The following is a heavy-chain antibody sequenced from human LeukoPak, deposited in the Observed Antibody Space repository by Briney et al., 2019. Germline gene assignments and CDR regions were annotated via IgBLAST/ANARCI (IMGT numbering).Heavy chain of an antibody. CDR2: IKQDGSEK. D-gene: IGHD5-12*01. Sequence: GGSLRLSCAASGFTFSSYAMSWVRQAPGKGLEWVANIKQDGSEKYYVDSVKGRFTISRDNAKNSLYLQMNSLRAEDTAVYYCAQERLKYSGYEARGQGTLVTVSS. CDR3: AQERLKYSGYEA. V-gene: IGHV3-7*01. CDR1: GFTFSSYA. J-gene: IGHJ4*02.